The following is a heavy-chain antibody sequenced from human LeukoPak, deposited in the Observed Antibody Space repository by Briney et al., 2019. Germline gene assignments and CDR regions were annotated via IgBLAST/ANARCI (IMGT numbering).Heavy chain of an antibody. Sequence: ASVKASCKASGGTFTSYAISWVRQAPGQGLEWMGGIIPIFGTANYAQKFQARVTITADKSTSTAYMELSSLRSEDTAVYYCARDPTRRDGSNYYYYYMDVWGKGTTVTISS. V-gene: IGHV1-69*06. CDR2: IIPIFGTA. D-gene: IGHD5-24*01. J-gene: IGHJ6*03. CDR3: ARDPTRRDGSNYYYYYMDV. CDR1: GGTFTSYA.